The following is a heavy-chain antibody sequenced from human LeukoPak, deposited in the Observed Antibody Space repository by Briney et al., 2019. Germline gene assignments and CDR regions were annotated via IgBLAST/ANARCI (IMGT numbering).Heavy chain of an antibody. Sequence: GGSLRLSCAASGFTFSSYAMSWVRQAPGKGLEWVSSISSSSSYIYYADSVKGRFTISRDNAKNSLYLQMNSLRAEDTAVYYCARIPIRGGSGSNPYYYYGMDVWGQGTTVTVSS. J-gene: IGHJ6*02. CDR1: GFTFSSYA. CDR2: ISSSSSYI. CDR3: ARIPIRGGSGSNPYYYYGMDV. V-gene: IGHV3-21*01. D-gene: IGHD3-10*01.